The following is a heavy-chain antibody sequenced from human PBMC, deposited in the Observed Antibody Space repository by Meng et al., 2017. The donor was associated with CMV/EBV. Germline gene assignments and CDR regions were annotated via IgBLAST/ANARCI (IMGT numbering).Heavy chain of an antibody. CDR3: AKDIRVTMVRGGNYYYYGMDV. Sequence: GESLKISCAASGFTFSSYAMSWVRQAPGKGLEWVSVIYSGGSGTYYADSVKGRFTISRDNSKNTLYLQMNSLRAEDTAVYYCAKDIRVTMVRGGNYYYYGMDVWGQGTTVTVSS. CDR1: GFTFSSYA. V-gene: IGHV3-23*03. CDR2: IYSGGSGT. D-gene: IGHD3-10*01. J-gene: IGHJ6*02.